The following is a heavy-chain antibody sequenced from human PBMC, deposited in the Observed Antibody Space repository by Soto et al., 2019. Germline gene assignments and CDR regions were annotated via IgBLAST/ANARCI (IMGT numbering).Heavy chain of an antibody. D-gene: IGHD6-19*01. CDR1: GFTFSSYA. Sequence: EVQLVESGEGLVQPGGSLRLSCAASGFTFSSYAMHWVRQAPGKGLEYVSAISSNGGSTYYADSVKGRFTISRDNSKNTLYLQMGRLRAEDMAVYYCARRNPVAGGFDYWGQGTLVTVSS. CDR3: ARRNPVAGGFDY. J-gene: IGHJ4*02. V-gene: IGHV3-64*02. CDR2: ISSNGGST.